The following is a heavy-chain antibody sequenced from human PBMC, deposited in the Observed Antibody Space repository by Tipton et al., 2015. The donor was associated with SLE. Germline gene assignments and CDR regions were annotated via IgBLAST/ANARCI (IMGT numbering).Heavy chain of an antibody. Sequence: LSLTCTVSGGSISSGSYYWSWIRQPPGKGLEWIGYIYYSGSTNYNPSLKSRVTISVDTSKNQFSLKLSSVTAADTAVYYCARDGIAARAYYGMDVWGQGTTVTVSS. J-gene: IGHJ6*02. V-gene: IGHV4-61*01. D-gene: IGHD6-6*01. CDR1: GGSISSGSYY. CDR2: IYYSGST. CDR3: ARDGIAARAYYGMDV.